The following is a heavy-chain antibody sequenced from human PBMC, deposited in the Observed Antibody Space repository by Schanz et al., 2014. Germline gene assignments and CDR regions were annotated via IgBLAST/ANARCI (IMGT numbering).Heavy chain of an antibody. V-gene: IGHV1-18*01. Sequence: GPEVKKPGATVKVSCKASGYIFINSGISWVRQAPGQGLEWMGWISVYNHNKEYDQKFQGRVTMTTDTSTSTAYMALTDLRSDDTAVYYCARDRRVFDRDDLYYFDSWGQGTLVTVSS. CDR3: ARDRRVFDRDDLYYFDS. J-gene: IGHJ4*02. CDR1: GYIFINSG. CDR2: ISVYNHNK. D-gene: IGHD3-16*02.